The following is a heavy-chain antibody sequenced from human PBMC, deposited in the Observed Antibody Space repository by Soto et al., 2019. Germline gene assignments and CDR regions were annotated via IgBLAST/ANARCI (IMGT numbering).Heavy chain of an antibody. Sequence: PSETLSLTCTVSGGSIRSGDYYWSWIRQPPGKGLEWIGYIYYSGSTYSNPSLKSRVTISIDTSKNQFSLRLSSVTAADTAVYYCSRLRSGSSPHCDYWGQGTLVTVSS. D-gene: IGHD1-26*01. J-gene: IGHJ4*02. CDR3: SRLRSGSSPHCDY. V-gene: IGHV4-30-4*01. CDR1: GGSIRSGDYY. CDR2: IYYSGST.